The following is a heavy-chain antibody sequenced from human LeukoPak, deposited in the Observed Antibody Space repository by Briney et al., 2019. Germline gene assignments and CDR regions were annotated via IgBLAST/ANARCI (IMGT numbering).Heavy chain of an antibody. Sequence: PSQTLSLTCTVSGGSISSGSYYWSWIRQPAGKGLEWIGRIYTSGSTNYNPSLKSRVTISVDTSKNQFSLKLSSVTAADTAVYYCARRGFYSGVDYWGQGTLVTVSS. J-gene: IGHJ4*02. D-gene: IGHD2-21*01. CDR1: GGSISSGSYY. V-gene: IGHV4-61*02. CDR2: IYTSGST. CDR3: ARRGFYSGVDY.